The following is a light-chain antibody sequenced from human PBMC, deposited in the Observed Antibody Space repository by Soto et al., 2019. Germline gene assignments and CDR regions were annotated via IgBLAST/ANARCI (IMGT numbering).Light chain of an antibody. V-gene: IGKV1-5*03. Sequence: DILMTQSPSALSASVGDRVTITCRASQSIGVWLAWYQQKPGTAPKLLIYKTSTLDSGVPLRFSGSGSGTEFTLTISSLQHDDFATYYCQQYINYFRTFGQGTKVDIK. CDR3: QQYINYFRT. CDR2: KTS. J-gene: IGKJ1*01. CDR1: QSIGVW.